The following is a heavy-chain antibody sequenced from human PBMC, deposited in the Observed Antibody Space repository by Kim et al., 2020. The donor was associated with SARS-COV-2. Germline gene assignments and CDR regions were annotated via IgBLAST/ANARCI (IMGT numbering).Heavy chain of an antibody. J-gene: IGHJ6*02. CDR1: GFTFSSYG. CDR2: ISYDGSNK. Sequence: GGSLRLSCAASGFTFSSYGMHWVRQAPGKGLEWVAVISYDGSNKYYADSVKGRFTISRDNSKNTLYLQMNSLRAEDTAVYYCARDLKSGAIWFGELHYYGMDVWGQGTTVTVSS. CDR3: ARDLKSGAIWFGELHYYGMDV. V-gene: IGHV3-33*05. D-gene: IGHD3-10*01.